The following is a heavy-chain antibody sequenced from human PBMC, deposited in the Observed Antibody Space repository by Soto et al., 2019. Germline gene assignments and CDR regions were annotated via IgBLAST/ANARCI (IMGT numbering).Heavy chain of an antibody. D-gene: IGHD3-16*01. CDR3: AMVDLYVTPTPHDV. CDR2: ISPYTCNT. CDR1: GYIFVNYG. Sequence: QVQLEQSGDEVKKPGASVKVSCKASGYIFVNYGIAWVRQDPGQGLGWLGWISPYTCNTYYATKVQGRLTLTTDTSTSTAFMDMGILTSAETAVYYCAMVDLYVTPTPHDVWGQGTTGTFSS. J-gene: IGHJ6*02. V-gene: IGHV1-18*01.